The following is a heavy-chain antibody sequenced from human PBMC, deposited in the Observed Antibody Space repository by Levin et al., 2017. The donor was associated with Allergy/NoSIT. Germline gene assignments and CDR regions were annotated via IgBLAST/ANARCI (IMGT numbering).Heavy chain of an antibody. CDR3: ANMDSAY. CDR1: GDSVSSNRAT. Sequence: SETLSLTCAISGDSVSSNRATWNWIRQSPSRGLEWLGRTYYRSKWFNDYAVSVKSRITINPDTSKNQFSLQLNSMTPEDTAVYYCANMDSAYWGQGTLVTVSS. CDR2: TYYRSKWFN. J-gene: IGHJ4*02. V-gene: IGHV6-1*01.